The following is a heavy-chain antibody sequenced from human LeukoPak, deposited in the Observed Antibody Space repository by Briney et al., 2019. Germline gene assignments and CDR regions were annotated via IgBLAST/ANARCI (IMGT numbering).Heavy chain of an antibody. Sequence: SETLSLTCVVSGGFISSYYWSWIPQPAGRGVEWIGRIYTSGTTNYTPSLKSRVTMSVDSSKNQFSLKLSSVTAADTAVYYCARATYSSGLWGFDYWGQGTLVTVSS. V-gene: IGHV4-59*10. D-gene: IGHD6-19*01. CDR1: GGFISSYY. CDR3: ARATYSSGLWGFDY. CDR2: IYTSGTT. J-gene: IGHJ4*02.